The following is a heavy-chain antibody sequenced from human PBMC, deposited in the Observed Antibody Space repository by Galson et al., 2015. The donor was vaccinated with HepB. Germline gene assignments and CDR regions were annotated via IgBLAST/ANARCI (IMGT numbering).Heavy chain of an antibody. CDR2: INAGNGNT. Sequence: SVKVSCKASGYTFTSYAMHWVRQAPGQRLEWMGWINAGNGNTKYSQKFQGRVTITRDTSASTAYMELSSLRSEDTAVYYCARGRRVYNWNQDLDYWGQGTLVTVSS. D-gene: IGHD1-20*01. V-gene: IGHV1-3*01. CDR1: GYTFTSYA. J-gene: IGHJ4*02. CDR3: ARGRRVYNWNQDLDY.